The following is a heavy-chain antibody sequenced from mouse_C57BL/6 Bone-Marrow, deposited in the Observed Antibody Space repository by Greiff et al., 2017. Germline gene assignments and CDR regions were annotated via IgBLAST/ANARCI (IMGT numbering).Heavy chain of an antibody. Sequence: VQLQQPGAELVKPGASVKMSCKASGYTFTSYWITWVKQRPGQGLEWIGDIYPGSGSTNYNEKFKSKATLTVDTSSSTAYMQLSSLTSEDSAVYYCARIDGYYLDLDVWGTGTTVTVSS. CDR1: GYTFTSYW. J-gene: IGHJ1*03. V-gene: IGHV1-55*01. CDR3: ARIDGYYLDLDV. CDR2: IYPGSGST. D-gene: IGHD2-3*01.